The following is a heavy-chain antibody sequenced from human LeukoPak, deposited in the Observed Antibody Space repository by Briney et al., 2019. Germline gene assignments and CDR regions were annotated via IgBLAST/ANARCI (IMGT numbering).Heavy chain of an antibody. CDR1: GYTFTTYY. Sequence: ASVKVSCKASGYTFTTYYMHWVRQAPGQGLEWMGIINPSSGSTTYAQSFQGRVTMTRDTSTTTVYMELSSLRSEDTAVYYCARGRIPATQSYFDYWGQGTLVTVSS. D-gene: IGHD6-13*01. V-gene: IGHV1-46*01. CDR2: INPSSGST. J-gene: IGHJ4*02. CDR3: ARGRIPATQSYFDY.